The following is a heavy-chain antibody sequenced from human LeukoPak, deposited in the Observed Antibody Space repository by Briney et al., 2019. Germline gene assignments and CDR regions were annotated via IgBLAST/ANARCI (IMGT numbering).Heavy chain of an antibody. Sequence: GGSLRLSCAASGFTVSSNHMSWVRQAPGKGLEWVSVIYSGGSTYYADSAKGRFTISRDDSKNTLFLQMNSLRAEDTAVYYCAREYGSGTYLAFDIWGRGTMVTVSS. CDR3: AREYGSGTYLAFDI. CDR2: IYSGGST. V-gene: IGHV3-53*01. D-gene: IGHD6-19*01. CDR1: GFTVSSNH. J-gene: IGHJ3*02.